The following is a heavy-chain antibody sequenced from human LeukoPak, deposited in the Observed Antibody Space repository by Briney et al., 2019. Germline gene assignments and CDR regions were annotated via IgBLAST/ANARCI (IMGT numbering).Heavy chain of an antibody. J-gene: IGHJ3*02. CDR1: GYAFTSYY. D-gene: IGHD3-10*01. CDR3: AREEGPGGAFDI. Sequence: VASVKVSCKASGYAFTSYYMHWVRQAPGQGLEWMGIINPSGGSTSYAQKFQGRVTMTRDTSTSTVYMELSSLRSEDTAVYYCAREEGPGGAFDIWGQGTMVTVSS. V-gene: IGHV1-46*01. CDR2: INPSGGST.